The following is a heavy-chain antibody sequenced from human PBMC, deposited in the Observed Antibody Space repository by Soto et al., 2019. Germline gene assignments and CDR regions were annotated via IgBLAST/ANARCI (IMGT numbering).Heavy chain of an antibody. D-gene: IGHD4-17*01. CDR2: IYYSGST. V-gene: IGHV4-31*11. Sequence: PSETLSLTCAVSGVSMRTGGYYWTWIRQDPGKGLEWIGYIYYSGSTNYNPSLKSRVTISVGTSKNQFSLKLSSVTAADTAVYYCARHDYGDYVSWFDPWGQGTLVTVSS. J-gene: IGHJ5*02. CDR1: GVSMRTGGYY. CDR3: ARHDYGDYVSWFDP.